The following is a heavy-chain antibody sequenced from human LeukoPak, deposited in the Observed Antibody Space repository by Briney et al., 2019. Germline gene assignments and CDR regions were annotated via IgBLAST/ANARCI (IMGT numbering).Heavy chain of an antibody. V-gene: IGHV4-61*02. CDR2: IYTSGRT. J-gene: IGHJ5*02. CDR1: GGSISSGSYY. Sequence: SQTLSLTCTVSGGSISSGSYYWGWVRQPAGTGLEWIGRIYTSGRTNYNPSLKSRVTISVDTSKNQFSLKLSSVTAADTAVYYCARDVSFDPWGQGTLVTVSS. CDR3: ARDVSFDP.